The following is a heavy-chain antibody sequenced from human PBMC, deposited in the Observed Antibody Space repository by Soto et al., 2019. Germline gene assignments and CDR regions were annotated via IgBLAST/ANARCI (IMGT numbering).Heavy chain of an antibody. CDR3: ARDLGYCSSTSCSKFDP. D-gene: IGHD2-2*01. Sequence: QVQLVQSGAEVKKPGSSVKVSCKASGGTFSSYTISWVRQAPGQGLEWMGRIIPILGIANYAQKFQGRVTITADKSTSTDYMDLSSLRSEDTAVYYCARDLGYCSSTSCSKFDPWGQGTLVTVSS. CDR2: IIPILGIA. J-gene: IGHJ5*02. CDR1: GGTFSSYT. V-gene: IGHV1-69*08.